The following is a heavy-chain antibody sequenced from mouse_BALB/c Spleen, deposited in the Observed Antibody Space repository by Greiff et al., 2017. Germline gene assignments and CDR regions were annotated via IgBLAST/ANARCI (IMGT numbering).Heavy chain of an antibody. CDR2: ISSGGSYT. Sequence: EVQLVESGGGLVKPGGSLKLSCAASGFTFSSYTMSWVRQTPEKRLEWVATISSGGSYTYYPDSVKGRFTISRDNAKNTLYLQMSSLKSEDTAMYYCTRDQKSGDYFDYWGQGTTLTVSS. J-gene: IGHJ2*01. D-gene: IGHD1-3*01. V-gene: IGHV5-6-4*01. CDR1: GFTFSSYT. CDR3: TRDQKSGDYFDY.